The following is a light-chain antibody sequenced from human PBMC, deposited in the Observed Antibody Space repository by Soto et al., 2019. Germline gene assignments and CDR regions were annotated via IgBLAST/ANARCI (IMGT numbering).Light chain of an antibody. CDR3: QQYKEWPIT. CDR1: QTVAGA. J-gene: IGKJ5*01. Sequence: EIVMMQSPATLSVSPGERAILSCRASQTVAGALAWYQQKPGQAPRLLIYGPSTRAAGIPTRFSGSGSETEFTLTITGLQSEDLAIYFCQQYKEWPITFGQGTRLEI. V-gene: IGKV3-15*01. CDR2: GPS.